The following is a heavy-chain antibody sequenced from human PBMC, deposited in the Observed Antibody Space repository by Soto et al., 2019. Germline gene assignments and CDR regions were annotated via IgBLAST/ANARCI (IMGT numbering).Heavy chain of an antibody. CDR2: IYYSGST. V-gene: IGHV4-31*03. Sequence: QVQLQESGPGLVKPSQTLSLTCTVSGGSISSGGYYWSWIRQHPGKGLEWIGYIYYSGSTYYNPSLKSRVTISVDTSKNQFSLKLSSVTAADTAVYYCASESPAYYDFWSGYQTPGAFDIWGQGTMVTVSS. J-gene: IGHJ3*02. CDR1: GGSISSGGYY. D-gene: IGHD3-3*01. CDR3: ASESPAYYDFWSGYQTPGAFDI.